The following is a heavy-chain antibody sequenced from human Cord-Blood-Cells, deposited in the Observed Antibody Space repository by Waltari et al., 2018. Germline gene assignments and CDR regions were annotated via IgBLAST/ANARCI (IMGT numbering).Heavy chain of an antibody. CDR1: GGPFRGYY. J-gene: IGHJ3*02. V-gene: IGHV4-34*01. D-gene: IGHD3-22*01. Sequence: QVQLQPWGAGLLKPSETLSLTCAVYGGPFRGYYCSWIRQPPGKGLEWIGEINHSGSTNYNPSLKSRVTISVDTSKNQFSLKLSSVTAADTAVYYCAREHYDSSGYGAFDIWGQGTMVTVSS. CDR3: AREHYDSSGYGAFDI. CDR2: INHSGST.